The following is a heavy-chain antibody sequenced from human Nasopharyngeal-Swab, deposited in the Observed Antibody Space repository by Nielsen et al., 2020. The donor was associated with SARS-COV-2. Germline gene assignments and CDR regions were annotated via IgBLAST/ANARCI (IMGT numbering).Heavy chain of an antibody. CDR3: ARLGSSSWYANWFDP. J-gene: IGHJ5*02. CDR2: IYSGGST. V-gene: IGHV3-53*01. Sequence: VRQAPGKGLEWVSVIYSGGSTYYADSAKGRFTISRDNSKNTLYLQMNSLRAEDTAVYYCARLGSSSWYANWFDPWGQGTLVTVSS. D-gene: IGHD6-13*01.